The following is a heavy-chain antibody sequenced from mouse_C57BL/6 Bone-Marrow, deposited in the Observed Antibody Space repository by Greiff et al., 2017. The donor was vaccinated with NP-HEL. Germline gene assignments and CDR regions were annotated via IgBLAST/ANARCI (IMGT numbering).Heavy chain of an antibody. J-gene: IGHJ3*01. Sequence: EVKLVESGPELVKPGASVKMSCKASGYTFTDYNMHWVKQSHGKSLEWIGYINPNNGGTSYNQKFKGKATLTVNKSSSTAYMELRSLTSEDSAVYYCARRDYALAWFAYWGQGTLVTVSA. CDR1: GYTFTDYN. CDR2: INPNNGGT. V-gene: IGHV1-22*01. CDR3: ARRDYALAWFAY. D-gene: IGHD1-1*01.